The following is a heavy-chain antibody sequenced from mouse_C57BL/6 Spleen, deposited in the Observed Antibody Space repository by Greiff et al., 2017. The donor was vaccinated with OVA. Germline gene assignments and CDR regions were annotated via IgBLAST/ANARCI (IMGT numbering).Heavy chain of an antibody. CDR3: ARGDYSNPFSY. V-gene: IGHV1-69*01. Sequence: QVQLQQPGAELVMPGASVKLSCKASGYTFTSYWMHWVKQRPGQGLEWIGEIDPSDSYTNYNQKFKGKSTLTVDKSSSTAYMQLSSLTSEDSAVDYCARGDYSNPFSYWGKGPLVTVAA. D-gene: IGHD2-5*01. CDR1: GYTFTSYW. CDR2: IDPSDSYT. J-gene: IGHJ3*01.